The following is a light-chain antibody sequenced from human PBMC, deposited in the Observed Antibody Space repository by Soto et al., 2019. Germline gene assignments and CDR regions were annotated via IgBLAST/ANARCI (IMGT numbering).Light chain of an antibody. CDR3: TSYAGNNNLV. Sequence: QSAPTQPPSASGSPGQSVTISCTGTSSDLDGYNYVSWYQHHPGRAPKLIIYEVNKRPSGVPDRFSGSESDNTASLTVSGLQAEDEADYYCTSYAGNNNLVFGGGTKLTVL. CDR1: SSDLDGYNY. V-gene: IGLV2-8*01. J-gene: IGLJ3*02. CDR2: EVN.